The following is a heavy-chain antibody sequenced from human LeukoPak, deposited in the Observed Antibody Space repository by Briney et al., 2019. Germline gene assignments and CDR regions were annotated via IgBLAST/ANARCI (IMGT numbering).Heavy chain of an antibody. CDR1: GGSISSYY. D-gene: IGHD1-26*01. CDR3: ARATTRFDY. Sequence: SETPSLTCTVSGGSISSYYWSWIRQPPGKGLEWIGYIYYSGSTNYNPSLKSRVTISVDTSKNQFSLKLSSVTAADTAVYYCARATTRFDYWGQGTLVTVSS. V-gene: IGHV4-59*01. J-gene: IGHJ4*02. CDR2: IYYSGST.